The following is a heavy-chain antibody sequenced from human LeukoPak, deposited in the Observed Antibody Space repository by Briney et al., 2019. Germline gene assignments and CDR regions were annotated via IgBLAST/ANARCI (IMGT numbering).Heavy chain of an antibody. J-gene: IGHJ2*01. D-gene: IGHD4-17*01. CDR3: ARDPSDYVRYFDL. CDR1: RGSLSRGGYY. CDR2: IYYCGST. Sequence: TQALSLTCLVSRGSLSRGGYYGIWTRHPTGGGLEGIGYIYYCGSTYHNPPIKRRVTVSLDRSKNQFSLKLSTVTAAGTAVYCCARDPSDYVRYFDLWGRGTRVSVSS. V-gene: IGHV4-30-2*01.